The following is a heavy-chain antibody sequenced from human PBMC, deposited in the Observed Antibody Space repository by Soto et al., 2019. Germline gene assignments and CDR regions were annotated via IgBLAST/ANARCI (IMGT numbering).Heavy chain of an antibody. CDR3: AKDNTRRYFSSTSCYRKAYSNYFFDY. D-gene: IGHD2-2*02. V-gene: IGHV3-23*01. Sequence: GGFLRLSCAASGFTFSSYAMSWVRQAPGKGLEWVSAISGSGGSTYYADSVKGRFTISRDNSKNTLYLQMNSLRAEDTAVYYCAKDNTRRYFSSTSCYRKAYSNYFFDYWGQGTLVTVSS. CDR2: ISGSGGST. J-gene: IGHJ4*02. CDR1: GFTFSSYA.